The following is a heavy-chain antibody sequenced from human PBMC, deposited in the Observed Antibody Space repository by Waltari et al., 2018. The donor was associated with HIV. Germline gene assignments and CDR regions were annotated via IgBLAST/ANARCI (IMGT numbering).Heavy chain of an antibody. CDR2: ISSSGSTI. CDR1: GFVFSSYS. V-gene: IGHV3-48*02. J-gene: IGHJ4*02. CDR3: VRDPKTSWGELDY. D-gene: IGHD3-16*01. Sequence: EVQLVESGGGLVQPEASLRLSWAASGFVFSSYSMNWVRQAPGEGLEWISFISSSGSTIYYADSVKGRFTVSRDNAENSLYLQMNSLRDEDTAVYYCVRDPKTSWGELDYWGQGTLVAVSS.